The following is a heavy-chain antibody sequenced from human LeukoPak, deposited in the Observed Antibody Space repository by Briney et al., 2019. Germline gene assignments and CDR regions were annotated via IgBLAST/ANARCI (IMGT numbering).Heavy chain of an antibody. Sequence: PGRSLRLSCAASGFTFSSYGMHWVRQAPGKGLEWVAVISYDGSNKYYADSVKGQFTISRDNSKNTLYLQMNSLRAEDTAVYYCAKDTYYYDSSGPDYWGQGTLVTVSS. D-gene: IGHD3-22*01. CDR1: GFTFSSYG. J-gene: IGHJ4*02. V-gene: IGHV3-30*18. CDR3: AKDTYYYDSSGPDY. CDR2: ISYDGSNK.